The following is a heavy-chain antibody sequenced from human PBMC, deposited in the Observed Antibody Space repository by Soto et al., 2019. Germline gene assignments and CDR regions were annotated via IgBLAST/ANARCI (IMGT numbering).Heavy chain of an antibody. Sequence: ASVKVSFKASGYSFTSYAMHWVRQAPGQRLEWMGWINAGNGNTKYSQKFQGRVTITRDTSASTAYMELSSLRSEDTAVYYCARKQQLLYYFDYWGQGTLVTVSS. CDR2: INAGNGNT. D-gene: IGHD6-13*01. J-gene: IGHJ4*02. CDR1: GYSFTSYA. V-gene: IGHV1-3*01. CDR3: ARKQQLLYYFDY.